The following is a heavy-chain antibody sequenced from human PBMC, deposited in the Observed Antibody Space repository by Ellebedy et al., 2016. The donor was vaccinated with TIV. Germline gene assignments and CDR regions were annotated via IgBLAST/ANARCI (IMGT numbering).Heavy chain of an antibody. D-gene: IGHD3-22*01. CDR1: GYIFTTYW. CDR3: ARLVGSSGSNDY. J-gene: IGHJ4*02. CDR2: IYPGDSKT. V-gene: IGHV5-51*01. Sequence: GESLKISCKASGYIFTTYWIGWVRQMPGKGLEWMGSIYPGDSKTSYSPSCQGQVTISADKSSSTAYLQWSGLKDSDTAMYYCARLVGSSGSNDYWGQGTLVTVSS.